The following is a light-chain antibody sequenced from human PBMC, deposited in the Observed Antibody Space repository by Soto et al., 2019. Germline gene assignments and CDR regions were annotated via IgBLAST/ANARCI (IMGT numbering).Light chain of an antibody. CDR2: GAS. CDR3: QQYGSSPWT. V-gene: IGKV3-20*01. Sequence: IVVTKTPGTLSFSPGERATLSGRASQSVSSSYLAWYQQKFGQAPRLLIYGASSRATGIPDRFSGSGSGTDFTLTISRLEPEDFAVHYCQQYGSSPWTFGQGTKVDI. J-gene: IGKJ1*01. CDR1: QSVSSSY.